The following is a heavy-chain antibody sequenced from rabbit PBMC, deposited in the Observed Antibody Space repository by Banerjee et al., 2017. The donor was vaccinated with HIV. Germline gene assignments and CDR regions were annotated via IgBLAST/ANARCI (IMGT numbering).Heavy chain of an antibody. Sequence: VRQAPGKGLEWIACINTSSGTTDYASWAKGRFTISKTSSTTVTLQMTSLTSADTATYFCARDFDFWGPGTLVTVS. CDR2: INTSSGTT. V-gene: IGHV1S40*01. J-gene: IGHJ4*01. CDR3: ARDFDF.